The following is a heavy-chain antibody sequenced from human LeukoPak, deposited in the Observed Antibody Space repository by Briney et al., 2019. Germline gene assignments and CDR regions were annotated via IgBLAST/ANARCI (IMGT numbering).Heavy chain of an antibody. CDR3: ARGGGYCSGGSCYPPSKRVPKNYYYYYYMDV. J-gene: IGHJ6*03. D-gene: IGHD2-15*01. CDR1: GYRFTSYW. CDR2: IYPGDSDT. Sequence: GESLKISCQGSGYRFTSYWIGWVGQLPGKGLEGMGIIYPGDSDTRYSPSFQGQVTISADKSISTAYLQWSSLKASDTAMYYCARGGGYCSGGSCYPPSKRVPKNYYYYYYMDVWGKGTTVTISS. V-gene: IGHV5-51*01.